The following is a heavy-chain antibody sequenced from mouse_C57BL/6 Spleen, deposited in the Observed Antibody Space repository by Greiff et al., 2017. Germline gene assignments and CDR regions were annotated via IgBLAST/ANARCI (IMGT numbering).Heavy chain of an antibody. CDR1: GFTFSSYT. V-gene: IGHV5-9*01. CDR3: ARRRYYGYGTGDYFDY. J-gene: IGHJ2*01. D-gene: IGHD2-2*01. CDR2: ISGGGGNT. Sequence: EVKVVESGGGLVKPGGSLKLSCAASGFTFSSYTMSWVRQTPEKRLEWVATISGGGGNTYYPDSVKGRFTISRDNAKNTLYLQMSSLRSEDTALYYCARRRYYGYGTGDYFDYWGQGTTLTVSS.